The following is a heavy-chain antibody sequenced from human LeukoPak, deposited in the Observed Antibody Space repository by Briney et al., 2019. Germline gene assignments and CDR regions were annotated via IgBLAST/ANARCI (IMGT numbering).Heavy chain of an antibody. V-gene: IGHV4-38-2*02. CDR2: IYHSGST. Sequence: SETLSLTCTVSGYSISTGYYWGWIRQPPGKGLEWIGTIYHSGSTYYNPSLKSRFTISIDTSKNQFSLKLSSVTAADTAVYYCASRPIVVVPAAHYDYWGQGTLVTVSS. CDR3: ASRPIVVVPAAHYDY. D-gene: IGHD2-2*01. J-gene: IGHJ4*02. CDR1: GYSISTGYY.